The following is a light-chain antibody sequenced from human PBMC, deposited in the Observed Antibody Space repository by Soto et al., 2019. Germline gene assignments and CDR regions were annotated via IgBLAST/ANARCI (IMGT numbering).Light chain of an antibody. CDR1: QSVSSD. V-gene: IGKV3-15*01. Sequence: EIVMTQNTATLSVSPGERATLSCRASQSVSSDLAWYHQKPGQAPRLLIYGASTRATGIPARFSGSGSGTEFTLTINILQSEDFAVYYCQQYNNWPRTFGQGTKVDIK. J-gene: IGKJ1*01. CDR3: QQYNNWPRT. CDR2: GAS.